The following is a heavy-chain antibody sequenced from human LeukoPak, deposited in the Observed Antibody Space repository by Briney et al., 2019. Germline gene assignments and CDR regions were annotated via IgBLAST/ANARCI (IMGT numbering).Heavy chain of an antibody. J-gene: IGHJ4*02. Sequence: GGSLRISCAASGFTFSSYSMNWVRQAPGKGMEWVANIKDDGSEIYYVDSVKGRFTISRDNAKNSLYLQMNSLRAEDTAVYYCVRRGNRWGDYWGQGTLVTVSS. CDR1: GFTFSSYS. CDR2: IKDDGSEI. V-gene: IGHV3-7*01. D-gene: IGHD3-16*01. CDR3: VRRGNRWGDY.